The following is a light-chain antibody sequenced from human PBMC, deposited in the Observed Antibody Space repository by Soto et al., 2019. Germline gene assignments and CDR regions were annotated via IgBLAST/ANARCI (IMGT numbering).Light chain of an antibody. CDR1: SSDVGVYNY. CDR3: SSYAGSSNV. J-gene: IGLJ1*01. CDR2: EVN. V-gene: IGLV2-8*01. Sequence: QSVLTQPPSASGAPGQSVAISCTGTSSDVGVYNYVSWYQQHPGKAPKLMIYEVNKLPSGVPDRFSGSKSGNTDSLTVSGLHAEDEADYYCSSYAGSSNVFGTGTKVTVL.